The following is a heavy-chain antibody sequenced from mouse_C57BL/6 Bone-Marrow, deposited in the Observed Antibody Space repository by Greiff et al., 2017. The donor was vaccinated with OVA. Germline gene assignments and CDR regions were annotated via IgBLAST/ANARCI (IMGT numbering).Heavy chain of an antibody. CDR2: INPYNGGT. CDR1: GYTFTDYY. D-gene: IGHD1-1*01. J-gene: IGHJ1*03. V-gene: IGHV1-19*01. Sequence: EVQLQQSGPVLVKPGASVKMSCKASGYTFTDYYMNWVKQSHGKSLEWIGVINPYNGGTSYNQKFKGKATLTVDKSSSTAYMELNSLTSEDSAVYYCAKIPFITTVVAKWYWYFDVWGTGTTVTVSS. CDR3: AKIPFITTVVAKWYWYFDV.